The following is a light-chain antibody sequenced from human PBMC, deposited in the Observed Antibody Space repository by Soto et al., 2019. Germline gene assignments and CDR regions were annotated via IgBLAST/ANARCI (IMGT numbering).Light chain of an antibody. CDR3: SSYTTSSTLVV. V-gene: IGLV2-14*01. J-gene: IGLJ2*01. CDR2: EVT. Sequence: QSVLTQPPSVSGSPGQSITISCTGTSSDVGSYNYVSWYQQHPGKAPKLLIYEVTNRPSGISNRFSGSKSGNTASLTISGLQAEDEAVYHCSSYTTSSTLVVFGGGTKLTVL. CDR1: SSDVGSYNY.